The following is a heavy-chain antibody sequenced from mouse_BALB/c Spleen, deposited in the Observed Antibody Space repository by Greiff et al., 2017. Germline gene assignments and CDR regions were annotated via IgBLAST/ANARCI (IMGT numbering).Heavy chain of an antibody. CDR1: GFSLTSYG. V-gene: IGHV2-9*02. J-gene: IGHJ4*01. D-gene: IGHD1-1*01. CDR2: IWAGGST. Sequence: VQGVESGPGLVAPSQSLSITCTVSGFSLTSYGVHWVRQPPGKGLEWLGVIWAGGSTNYNSALMSRLSISKDNSKSQVFLKMNSLQTDDTAMYYCARDTFLITTVVPYAMDYWGQGTSVTVSS. CDR3: ARDTFLITTVVPYAMDY.